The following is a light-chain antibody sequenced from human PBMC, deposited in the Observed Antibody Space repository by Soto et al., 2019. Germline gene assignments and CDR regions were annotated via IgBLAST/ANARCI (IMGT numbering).Light chain of an antibody. J-gene: IGKJ4*01. CDR2: GTS. CDR3: QQYNSWPLT. V-gene: IGKV3-15*01. CDR1: QSVSDN. Sequence: EVVMTQSPATLSVSPGERATLSCRASQSVSDNVAWYQQKPGQAPRLLISGTSSRGTGVPDRFGASGSGTAFTLPISSLQTEDVAVYFCQQYNSWPLTFGGGTKVEMK.